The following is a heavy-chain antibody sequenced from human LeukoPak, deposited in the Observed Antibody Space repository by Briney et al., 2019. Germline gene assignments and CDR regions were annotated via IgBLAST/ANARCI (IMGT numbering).Heavy chain of an antibody. Sequence: GGSLRLSCTVAGFTVSSNFMSRVRQAPEKGLEWVSVIYSGGNTYYADSVSGRFTISRDNSKNTVYLQMNSLRADDTAVYYCARNHILGYWHFDLWGRGTLVTVSS. D-gene: IGHD1-26*01. CDR1: GFTVSSNF. CDR2: IYSGGNT. J-gene: IGHJ2*01. CDR3: ARNHILGYWHFDL. V-gene: IGHV3-53*01.